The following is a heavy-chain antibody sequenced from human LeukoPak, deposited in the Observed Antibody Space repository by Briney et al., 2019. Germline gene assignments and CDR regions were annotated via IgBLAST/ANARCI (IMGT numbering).Heavy chain of an antibody. CDR1: GFTFTNYL. D-gene: IGHD6-13*01. V-gene: IGHV3-7*01. CDR3: ARDRESNWYPFLDS. Sequence: PGGSLRLSCATSGFTFTNYLMSWVRQTPGKGLEWVANIKEDGSGKWYVDSVRGRFAISRDNAKNSLYQQMNSLRAEDTAVYYCARDRESNWYPFLDSWGQGTLVTVSS. J-gene: IGHJ4*02. CDR2: IKEDGSGK.